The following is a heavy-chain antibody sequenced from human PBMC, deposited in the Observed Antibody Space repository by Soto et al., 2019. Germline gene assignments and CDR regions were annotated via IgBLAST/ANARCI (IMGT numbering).Heavy chain of an antibody. CDR3: AKDRSGSGSYYNYYYYYGMDV. V-gene: IGHV3-23*01. Sequence: GESLKISCAASGFTFSSYAMSWVRQAPGKGLEWVSAISGSGGSTYYADSVKGRFTISRDNSKNTLYLQMNSLRAEDTAVYYCAKDRSGSGSYYNYYYYYGMDVWGQGTTVTVSS. CDR2: ISGSGGST. CDR1: GFTFSSYA. J-gene: IGHJ6*02. D-gene: IGHD3-10*01.